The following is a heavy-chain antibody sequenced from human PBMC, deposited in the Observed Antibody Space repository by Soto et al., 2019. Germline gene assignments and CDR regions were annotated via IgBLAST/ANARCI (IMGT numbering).Heavy chain of an antibody. CDR3: VRNLASGGTYYIDY. Sequence: EVQLVESGGGLVEPGGSLRLSCAASGFIFSDHYMDWVRQAPGKGLEWIGRVRDKANGYTTEYAASVRGRFTVSRDDSKNSLDLKMNSLQIDDTAMYYCVRNLASGGTYYIDYWGQGTLVTVSS. J-gene: IGHJ4*02. CDR1: GFIFSDHY. CDR2: VRDKANGYTT. D-gene: IGHD1-26*01. V-gene: IGHV3-72*01.